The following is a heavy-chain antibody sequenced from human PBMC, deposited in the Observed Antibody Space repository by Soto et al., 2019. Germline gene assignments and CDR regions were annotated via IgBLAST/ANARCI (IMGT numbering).Heavy chain of an antibody. CDR2: INHSGST. CDR3: ARGVVVTASPKPTNWFDP. D-gene: IGHD2-21*02. Sequence: KPSETLSLTCAVYGGSFSGYYWSWIRQPPGKGLEWIGEINHSGSTNYNPSLKSRVTISVDTSKNQFSLKLSSVTAADTAVYYCARGVVVTASPKPTNWFDPWGQGTLVTVSS. J-gene: IGHJ5*02. CDR1: GGSFSGYY. V-gene: IGHV4-34*01.